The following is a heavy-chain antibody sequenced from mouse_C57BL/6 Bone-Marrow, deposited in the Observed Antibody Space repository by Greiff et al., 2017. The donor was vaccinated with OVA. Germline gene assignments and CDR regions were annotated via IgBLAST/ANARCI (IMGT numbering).Heavy chain of an antibody. CDR3: TIYGNPYYFDY. CDR2: ISSGGDYI. D-gene: IGHD2-1*01. Sequence: EVMLVESGEGLVKPGGSLKLSCAASGFTFSSYAMSWVRQTPEKRLEWVAYISSGGDYIYYADTVKGRFTISRDNARNTLYLQMSSLKSEDTAMYYCTIYGNPYYFDYWGQGTTLTVSS. V-gene: IGHV5-9-1*02. CDR1: GFTFSSYA. J-gene: IGHJ2*01.